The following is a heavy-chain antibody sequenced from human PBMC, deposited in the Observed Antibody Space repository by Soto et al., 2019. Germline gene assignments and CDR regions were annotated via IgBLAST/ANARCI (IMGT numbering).Heavy chain of an antibody. D-gene: IGHD3-16*01. CDR1: GFTFSSYA. V-gene: IGHV3-23*01. Sequence: EVQLLESGGGLVQPGGSLRLSCAASGFTFSSYAMSWVRQAPGKGLEWVSAISGSGGSTYYADSVKGRFTISRDNSKNTLYLKMNRRRAEDTAVYYWANFGGQWRGGLIDSGMDVWGQGTTVTVSS. CDR3: ANFGGQWRGGLIDSGMDV. CDR2: ISGSGGST. J-gene: IGHJ6*02.